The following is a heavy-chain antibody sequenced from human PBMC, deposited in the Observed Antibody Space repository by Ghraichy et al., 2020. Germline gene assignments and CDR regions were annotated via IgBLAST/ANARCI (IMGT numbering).Heavy chain of an antibody. CDR3: ARDLVYDFWSGYFVRWVYYGMDV. D-gene: IGHD3-3*01. V-gene: IGHV3-30-3*01. J-gene: IGHJ6*02. Sequence: GGSLRLSCAASGFTFSSYAMHWVRQAPGKGLEWVAVISYDGSNKYYADSVKGRFTISRDNSKNTLYLQMNSLRAEDTAVYYCARDLVYDFWSGYFVRWVYYGMDVWGQGTTVTVSS. CDR2: ISYDGSNK. CDR1: GFTFSSYA.